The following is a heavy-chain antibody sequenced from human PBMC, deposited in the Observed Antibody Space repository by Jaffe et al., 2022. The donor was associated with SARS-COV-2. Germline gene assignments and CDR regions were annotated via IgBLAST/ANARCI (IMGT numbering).Heavy chain of an antibody. D-gene: IGHD3-9*01. J-gene: IGHJ4*02. CDR1: GFTFTKYG. CDR2: ISYDGSIK. CDR3: AKDPHGLVTGYPPDY. V-gene: IGHV3-30*18. Sequence: QVQLVESGGGVVQPGKSLRLSCEASGFTFTKYGMHWVRQAPGKGLEWVAVISYDGSIKKYSDSVKGRFTISRDQSQKTLYLQMNSLRADDTAVYYCAKDPHGLVTGYPPDYWGQGTLVSVPA.